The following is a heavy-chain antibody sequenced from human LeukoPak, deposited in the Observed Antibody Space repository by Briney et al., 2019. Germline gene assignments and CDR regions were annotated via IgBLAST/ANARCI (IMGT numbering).Heavy chain of an antibody. CDR1: GFIFSDYS. D-gene: IGHD3-10*01. J-gene: IGHJ4*02. V-gene: IGHV3-11*03. CDR2: ISTHSTYT. CDR3: ATYYYASGSSD. Sequence: GGSLRLSCAASGFIFSDYSMSWIRQAPGKGLEWVSYISTHSTYTHYADSVRGRFTISRDNAKNSLYLQMNSLRAEDTAVYYCATYYYASGSSDWGQGTLVTVSS.